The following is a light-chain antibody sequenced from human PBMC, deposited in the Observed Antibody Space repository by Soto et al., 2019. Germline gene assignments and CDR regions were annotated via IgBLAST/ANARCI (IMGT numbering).Light chain of an antibody. CDR1: QSVSSSY. V-gene: IGKV3-20*01. J-gene: IGKJ3*01. CDR2: GAS. Sequence: EDVLTKSPGTLSLSPGERAPLSCRASQSVSSSYLAWYQQNPGQAPRLLIYGASRRATGIPDRLSGSGSGTDFTLTISRLEPEDFAVYYCQQYGSSPLTFGPGTKVDIK. CDR3: QQYGSSPLT.